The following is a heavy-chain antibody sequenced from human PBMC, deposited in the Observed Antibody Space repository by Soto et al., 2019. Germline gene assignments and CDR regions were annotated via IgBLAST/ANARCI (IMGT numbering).Heavy chain of an antibody. J-gene: IGHJ5*01. CDR3: ARSDGYHFNWLDS. D-gene: IGHD2-21*01. Sequence: QVQLVQSGAEVKTPGASVKVSCKASGYTFASYDMNWVRQAPGQGLEWMGRMNPNSNNTGYTQKFHGRPTMTRDIALSIAHMELSSLRNEDTAVYYCARSDGYHFNWLDSWGQGTLVTVSA. V-gene: IGHV1-8*01. CDR2: MNPNSNNT. CDR1: GYTFASYD.